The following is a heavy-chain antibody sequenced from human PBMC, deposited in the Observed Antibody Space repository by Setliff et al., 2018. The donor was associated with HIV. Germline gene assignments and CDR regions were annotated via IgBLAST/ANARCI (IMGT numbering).Heavy chain of an antibody. CDR1: GSAFIKYY. J-gene: IGHJ4*02. CDR2: VNPRNGGT. Sequence: ASVKVSCKTSGSAFIKYYRHWVRQAPGQGLEWLGWVNPRNGGTNYAQILQGRVTMTRDTSTNTAYMELGRLRSDDTAVYFCARKSLTGTIDSWGQGTLVTVSS. CDR3: ARKSLTGTIDS. V-gene: IGHV1-2*02. D-gene: IGHD1-20*01.